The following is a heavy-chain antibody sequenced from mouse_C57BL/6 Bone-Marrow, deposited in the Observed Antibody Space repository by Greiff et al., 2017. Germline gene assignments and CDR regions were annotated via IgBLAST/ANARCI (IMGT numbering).Heavy chain of an antibody. CDR3: ARDQDYYGSSQGYFDV. D-gene: IGHD1-1*01. CDR2: ISDGGSYT. CDR1: GFTFSSYA. Sequence: EVMLVESGGGLVKPGGSLKLSCAASGFTFSSYALSWVRQTPETRLEWVATISDGGSYTYYPDNVKGRFTISSDNAKNNLYLQMSHLKSEDTAMYYCARDQDYYGSSQGYFDVWGTGTTVTVSS. J-gene: IGHJ1*03. V-gene: IGHV5-4*01.